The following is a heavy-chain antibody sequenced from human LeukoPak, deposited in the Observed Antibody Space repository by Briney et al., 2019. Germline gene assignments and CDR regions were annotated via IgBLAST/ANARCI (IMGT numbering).Heavy chain of an antibody. CDR2: VYYSGTT. D-gene: IGHD6-19*01. Sequence: SETLSLTCTVSGGSISSGGHYWTWIRQHPGKGLEWIGYVYYSGTTYCNPSLRSRVTISVDTSKNQFSLELTSVTAADTAVYYCARDNSGWLYLDYWGQGTLVTVSS. J-gene: IGHJ4*02. CDR1: GGSISSGGHY. V-gene: IGHV4-31*03. CDR3: ARDNSGWLYLDY.